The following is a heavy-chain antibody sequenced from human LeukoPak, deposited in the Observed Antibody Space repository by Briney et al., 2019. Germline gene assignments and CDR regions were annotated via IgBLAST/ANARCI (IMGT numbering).Heavy chain of an antibody. Sequence: QPGRSLRLSCAASGFTFSSYGMHWVRQAPGKGLEWVAVIWYGGSNKYYADSVKGRFTISRDNSKNTLYLQLNSLRVEDTAVYYCAKNRGAGSHYYYHMNVWGKGTTVTVSS. J-gene: IGHJ6*03. V-gene: IGHV3-33*06. D-gene: IGHD1-26*01. CDR1: GFTFSSYG. CDR2: IWYGGSNK. CDR3: AKNRGAGSHYYYHMNV.